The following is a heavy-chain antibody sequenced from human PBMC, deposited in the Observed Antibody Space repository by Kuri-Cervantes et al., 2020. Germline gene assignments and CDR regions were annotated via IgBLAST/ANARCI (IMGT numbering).Heavy chain of an antibody. J-gene: IGHJ4*02. V-gene: IGHV3-7*01. D-gene: IGHD6-19*01. CDR2: IKQDGSKQ. CDR3: ARVPWTAVAD. Sequence: GGSLRLSCAASGFTFSNYWMAWVRQPPGKGLEWLANIKQDGSKQDYVDPLKGRFIISRDNAKNSLYLQMNSLRAEDTAVYYCARVPWTAVADWGQGTLVTVSS. CDR1: GFTFSNYW.